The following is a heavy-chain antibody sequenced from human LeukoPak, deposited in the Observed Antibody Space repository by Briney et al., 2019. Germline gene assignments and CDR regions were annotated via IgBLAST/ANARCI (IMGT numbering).Heavy chain of an antibody. CDR1: GYTFTSHG. CDR2: ISTYDGNT. V-gene: IGHV1-18*01. CDR3: ARDALEYTSGLFDY. J-gene: IGHJ4*02. Sequence: GASVKVSCKASGYTFTSHGISWVRQAPGQGLEWMGWISTYDGNTDYTQKLQGRITMTTDTSTNTAYMELRSLRSDDTAFYYCARDALEYTSGLFDYWGQGTLVTFSS. D-gene: IGHD6-19*01.